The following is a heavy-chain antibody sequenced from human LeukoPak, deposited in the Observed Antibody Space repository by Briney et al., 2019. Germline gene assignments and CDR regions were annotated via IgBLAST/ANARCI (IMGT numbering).Heavy chain of an antibody. Sequence: PGGSLRLSCAASGFTFNTYAMTWVRQAPGKGLEWVSSISSSSSYIYYADSVKGRFTISRDNAKNSLYLQMNSLRAEDTAVYYCASGYDFWTVHYWGQGTLVTVSS. CDR1: GFTFNTYA. CDR3: ASGYDFWTVHY. J-gene: IGHJ4*02. D-gene: IGHD3/OR15-3a*01. V-gene: IGHV3-21*01. CDR2: ISSSSSYI.